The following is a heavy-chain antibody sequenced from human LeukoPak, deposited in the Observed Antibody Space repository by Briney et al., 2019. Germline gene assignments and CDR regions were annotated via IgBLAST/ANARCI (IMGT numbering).Heavy chain of an antibody. D-gene: IGHD2-15*01. CDR2: IKSKTDGGTT. Sequence: GGSLRLSCAASGFTFSSYGMHWVRQAPGKGLEWVGRIKSKTDGGTTDYAAPVKGRFTISRDDSKNTLYLQMNSLKTEDTAVYYCTTGVCSGGSCFNYPGGYYYYYMDVWGKGTTVTVSS. CDR3: TTGVCSGGSCFNYPGGYYYYYMDV. CDR1: GFTFSSYG. V-gene: IGHV3-15*01. J-gene: IGHJ6*03.